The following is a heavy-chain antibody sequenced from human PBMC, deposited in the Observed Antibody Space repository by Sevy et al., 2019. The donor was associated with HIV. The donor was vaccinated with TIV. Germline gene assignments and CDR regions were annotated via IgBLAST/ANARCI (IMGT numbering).Heavy chain of an antibody. Sequence: GGSLRLSCAASGFTFSSYGMHWVRQAPGKGLEWEAFIRYDGSNKYYADSVKGRFTISRDNSKNTLYLQMNSLRAEDTAVYYCAKDHPNGSYYYYYYYMDVWGKGTTVTVSS. CDR3: AKDHPNGSYYYYYYYMDV. CDR1: GFTFSSYG. CDR2: IRYDGSNK. J-gene: IGHJ6*03. V-gene: IGHV3-30*02. D-gene: IGHD1-26*01.